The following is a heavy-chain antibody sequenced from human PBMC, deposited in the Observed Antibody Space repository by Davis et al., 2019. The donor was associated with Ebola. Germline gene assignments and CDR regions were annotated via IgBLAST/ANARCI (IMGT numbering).Heavy chain of an antibody. CDR1: AGSFSGYS. Sequence: MPSETLSPTCDVYAGSFSGYSWSWISHPPEKGLEWIGEINHSGSTNYNPSLKSRVTISVDTSKNQFSLKLSSVTAADTAVYYCARGLPLSGYWGQGTLVTVSS. V-gene: IGHV4-34*01. CDR2: INHSGST. CDR3: ARGLPLSGY. D-gene: IGHD1-26*01. J-gene: IGHJ4*02.